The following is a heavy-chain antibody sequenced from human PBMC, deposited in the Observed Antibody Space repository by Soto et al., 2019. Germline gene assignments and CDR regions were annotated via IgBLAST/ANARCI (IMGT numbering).Heavy chain of an antibody. CDR2: INHSGST. D-gene: IGHD2-15*01. V-gene: IGHV4-34*01. CDR1: GGSFSGYY. Sequence: SETLSLTCAVYGGSFSGYYWSWIRQPPGKGLEWIGEINHSGSTNYNPSLKSRVTISVDTSKNQFSLKLSSVTAADTAVYYWAGGIVVVVAATRNWFDPWGQGTLVTVSS. CDR3: AGGIVVVVAATRNWFDP. J-gene: IGHJ5*02.